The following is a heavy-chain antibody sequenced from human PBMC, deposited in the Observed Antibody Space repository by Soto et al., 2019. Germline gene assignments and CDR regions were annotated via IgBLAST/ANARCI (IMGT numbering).Heavy chain of an antibody. CDR1: GGSISSGGYY. CDR2: IYYSGST. V-gene: IGHV4-31*03. Sequence: SETLSLTCTVSGGSISSGGYYWSWIRQHPGKGLEWIGYIYYSGSTYYNPSLKSRVTISVDTSKNQCSLKLSSVTAADTAVYYCAIVFADIVVVPAAIGYYYYMDVWGKGTTVTVSS. CDR3: AIVFADIVVVPAAIGYYYYMDV. D-gene: IGHD2-2*01. J-gene: IGHJ6*03.